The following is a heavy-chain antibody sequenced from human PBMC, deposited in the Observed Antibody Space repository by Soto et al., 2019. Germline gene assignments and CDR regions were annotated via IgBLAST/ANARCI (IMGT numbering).Heavy chain of an antibody. V-gene: IGHV1-18*01. CDR1: GYTFTSYG. CDR3: ARDQGSGYPADAFDI. J-gene: IGHJ3*02. Sequence: ASVKVSCKASGYTFTSYGISWVRQAPGQGLEWMGWISAYNGNTNYAQKLQGRVTMTTDTSTSTAYMELRSLRAEDTAVYYCARDQGSGYPADAFDIWGQGTMVTVSS. D-gene: IGHD3-22*01. CDR2: ISAYNGNT.